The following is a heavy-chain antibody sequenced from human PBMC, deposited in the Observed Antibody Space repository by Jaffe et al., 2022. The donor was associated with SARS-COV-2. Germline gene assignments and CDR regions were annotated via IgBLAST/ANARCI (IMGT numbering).Heavy chain of an antibody. J-gene: IGHJ4*02. Sequence: EVQLLESGGGLVQPGGSLRLSCAASGFTFSSYAMSWVRQAPGKGLEWVSAISGSGGSTYYADSVKGRFTISRDNSKNTLYLQMNSLRAEDTAVYYCATLTWIQLWLGPDYWGQGTLVTVSS. CDR1: GFTFSSYA. V-gene: IGHV3-23*01. CDR2: ISGSGGST. D-gene: IGHD5-18*01. CDR3: ATLTWIQLWLGPDY.